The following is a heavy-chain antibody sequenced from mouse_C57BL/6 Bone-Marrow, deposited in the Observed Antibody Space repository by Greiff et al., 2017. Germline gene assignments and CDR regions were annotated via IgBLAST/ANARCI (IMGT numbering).Heavy chain of an antibody. CDR1: GFNIKDDY. D-gene: IGHD2-3*01. CDR2: IDPENGDT. J-gene: IGHJ3*01. V-gene: IGHV14-4*01. CDR3: TVSIYDGYPWFAY. Sequence: EVQLQQSGAELVRPGASVKLSCTASGFNIKDDYMHWVKQRPEQGLEWIGWIDPENGDTEYASKFQGKATITADTSSNTAYLQLSSLQSEDTDVYYCTVSIYDGYPWFAYWGQGTLVTVSA.